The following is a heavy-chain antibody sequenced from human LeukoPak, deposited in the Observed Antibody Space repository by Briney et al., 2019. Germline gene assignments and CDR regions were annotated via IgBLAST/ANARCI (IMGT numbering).Heavy chain of an antibody. CDR3: ARDNSDSSGYSDY. V-gene: IGHV3-33*01. CDR1: GFTFSSYG. CDR2: IWYDGSNK. D-gene: IGHD3-22*01. Sequence: PGGSLRLSCAASGFTFSSYGMHWVRQAPGKGLEWVAVIWYDGSNKYYADSVKGRFTISRDNSKNTLYLQMNSLRAEDTAVYYCARDNSDSSGYSDYWGQGTLVTVSS. J-gene: IGHJ4*02.